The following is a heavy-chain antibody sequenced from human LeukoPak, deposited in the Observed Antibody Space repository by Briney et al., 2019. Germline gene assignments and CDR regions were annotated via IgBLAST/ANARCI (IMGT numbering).Heavy chain of an antibody. D-gene: IGHD3-3*01. CDR3: ARGKARGYYDFWSGYSDYYYYGMDV. Sequence: ASVNVSCKASGYTFTTYYMHWVRQAPGQGLEWMGWISAYNGNTNYSQKLRGRVTMTTDTSTSTAYMELRSLRSDDTAVYYCARGKARGYYDFWSGYSDYYYYGMDVWGQGTTVTVSS. J-gene: IGHJ6*02. CDR1: GYTFTTYY. V-gene: IGHV1-18*04. CDR2: ISAYNGNT.